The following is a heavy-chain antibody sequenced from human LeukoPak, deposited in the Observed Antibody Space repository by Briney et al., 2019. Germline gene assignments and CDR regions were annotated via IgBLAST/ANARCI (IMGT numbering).Heavy chain of an antibody. CDR2: TSGSGGST. CDR3: AKRWDYDFWSGYPPRDWFDP. J-gene: IGHJ5*02. CDR1: GFTFSSYA. V-gene: IGHV3-23*01. Sequence: GGSLRLSCAASGFTFSSYAMSGVRQAPGKGLDWDSATSGSGGSTYYADSVKGRFTISRDNSKNTLYLQTNSLRAEDTAVYYCAKRWDYDFWSGYPPRDWFDPWGQGTLVTVSS. D-gene: IGHD3-3*01.